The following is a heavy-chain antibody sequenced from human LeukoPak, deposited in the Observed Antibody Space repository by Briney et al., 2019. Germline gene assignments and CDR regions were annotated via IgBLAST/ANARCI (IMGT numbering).Heavy chain of an antibody. V-gene: IGHV1-2*06. Sequence: ASVKVSCKASGYTFTGYYMHWVRQAPGQRLEWMGRINPNSGGTNYAQKFQGRVTMTGDTSISTAYMELSRLRSDDTAVYYCARAVWYIAVAATFDYWGQGTLVTVSS. D-gene: IGHD6-19*01. J-gene: IGHJ4*02. CDR2: INPNSGGT. CDR1: GYTFTGYY. CDR3: ARAVWYIAVAATFDY.